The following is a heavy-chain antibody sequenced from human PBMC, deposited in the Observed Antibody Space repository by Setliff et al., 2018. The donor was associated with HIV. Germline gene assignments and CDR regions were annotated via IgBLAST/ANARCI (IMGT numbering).Heavy chain of an antibody. CDR2: IKSDGSSA. D-gene: IGHD6-13*01. CDR1: GFTLRNYW. CDR3: AKTTPSSIRSPYYYMDV. Sequence: GSLRLSCVGSGFTLRNYWMNWVRQVPGKGLVWVSRIKSDGSSATYADSVKGRFTISRDNDKDTLYLQMSTLRAEDTAVYYCAKTTPSSIRSPYYYMDVWGKGTTVTVSS. J-gene: IGHJ6*03. V-gene: IGHV3-74*01.